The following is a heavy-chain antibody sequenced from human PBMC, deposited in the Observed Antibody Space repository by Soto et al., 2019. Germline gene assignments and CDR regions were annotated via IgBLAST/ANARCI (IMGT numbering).Heavy chain of an antibody. J-gene: IGHJ4*02. D-gene: IGHD3-10*01. CDR3: EKRIWFGELLSY. CDR1: GFTFSRYA. CDR2: ISGSGGST. Sequence: EVQLLESGGGLVQPGGSLRLSCAASGFTFSRYAMSWVRQAPGKGLEWVSAISGSGGSTYYADSVKGRFTISRDNSKNTVYLQMNSLRAEDTAVYYCEKRIWFGELLSYWGQGTLVTVSS. V-gene: IGHV3-23*01.